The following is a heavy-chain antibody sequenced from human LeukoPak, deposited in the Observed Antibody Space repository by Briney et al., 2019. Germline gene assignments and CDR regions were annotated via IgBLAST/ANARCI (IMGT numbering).Heavy chain of an antibody. D-gene: IGHD6-13*01. J-gene: IGHJ4*02. Sequence: PGGSLRLSCAASGFTFSTYAINWVRQAPGKGLEWVSGISGSGGSTHYADSVTGRFTISRDNSKNTLYLQMNSLRAEDTAVYYCAKGGSSPSYFDYWGQGTLVTVSS. V-gene: IGHV3-23*01. CDR1: GFTFSTYA. CDR3: AKGGSSPSYFDY. CDR2: ISGSGGST.